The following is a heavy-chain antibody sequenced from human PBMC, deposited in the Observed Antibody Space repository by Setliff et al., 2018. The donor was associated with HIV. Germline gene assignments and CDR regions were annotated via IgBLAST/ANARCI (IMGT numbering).Heavy chain of an antibody. D-gene: IGHD6-6*01. Sequence: GGSLRLSCAASGFTFRNYAMTWVRQAPGKGLEWVSTISPSSGGTNYADSVKGRFTISRDNSKNILCLQMNSLRVEDSAVYYCAKTVALLRAARLDLDYWGQGTLVTVSS. CDR3: AKTVALLRAARLDLDY. CDR1: GFTFRNYA. J-gene: IGHJ4*02. CDR2: ISPSSGGT. V-gene: IGHV3-23*01.